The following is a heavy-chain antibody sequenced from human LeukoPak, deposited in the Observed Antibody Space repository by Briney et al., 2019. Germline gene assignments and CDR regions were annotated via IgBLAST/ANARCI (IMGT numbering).Heavy chain of an antibody. D-gene: IGHD3-10*01. CDR1: GYTFTGYY. V-gene: IGHV1-2*04. CDR2: INPNSGGT. CDR3: ARDWVRGVMVGYYYYGMDV. J-gene: IGHJ6*02. Sequence: ASVKVSCKASGYTFTGYYMHWVRQAPGQGLEWMGWINPNSGGTNYAQKFQGWVTMTRDTSISTAYMELSRLRSDDTAVYYCARDWVRGVMVGYYYYGMDVWGQGTTVTVSS.